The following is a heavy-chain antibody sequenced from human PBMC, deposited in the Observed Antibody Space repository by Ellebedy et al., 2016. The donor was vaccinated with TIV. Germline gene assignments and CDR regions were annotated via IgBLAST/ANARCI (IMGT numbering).Heavy chain of an antibody. CDR3: ASRPGIAVAGPGDY. J-gene: IGHJ4*02. CDR1: GFTFSGHS. Sequence: GESLKISXVASGFTFSGHSMHWVRQAPGKGLEWVAVIWYDGSLTYYGDSMKGRFSISRDNANNTLYLQMNSLRAGDTAVYYCASRPGIAVAGPGDYWGQGTLVTVS. D-gene: IGHD6-19*01. CDR2: IWYDGSLT. V-gene: IGHV3-33*01.